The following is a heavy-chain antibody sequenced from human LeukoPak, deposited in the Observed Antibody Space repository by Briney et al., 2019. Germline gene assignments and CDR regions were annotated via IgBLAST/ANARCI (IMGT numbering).Heavy chain of an antibody. CDR1: GFTFSSYE. CDR3: SRDSARRDGYNFDY. J-gene: IGHJ4*02. CDR2: ISYDGSIK. Sequence: GGSLRLSCAASGFTFSSYEMNWVRQAPGKGLQWVALISYDGSIKHYADSVKGRFTISRDNSKNTLYLQMNTLRAEDTALYYCSRDSARRDGYNFDYWGQGTLVTVSS. V-gene: IGHV3-30*04. D-gene: IGHD5-24*01.